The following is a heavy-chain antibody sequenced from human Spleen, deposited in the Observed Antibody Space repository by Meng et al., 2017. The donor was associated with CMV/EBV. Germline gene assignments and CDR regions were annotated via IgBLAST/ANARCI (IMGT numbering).Heavy chain of an antibody. CDR1: GYTFTAYY. D-gene: IGHD2-2*01. CDR2: INPSSGGT. Sequence: ASVKVSCKASGYTFTAYYMHWVRQAPGQGLEWMGWINPSSGGTNNAQKFQGRVTLTRDTSISTAYMELRSLRSDDTAVYYCARDLEYCGSTSCFEDCFDPWGQGTLVTVSS. CDR3: ARDLEYCGSTSCFEDCFDP. J-gene: IGHJ5*02. V-gene: IGHV1-2*02.